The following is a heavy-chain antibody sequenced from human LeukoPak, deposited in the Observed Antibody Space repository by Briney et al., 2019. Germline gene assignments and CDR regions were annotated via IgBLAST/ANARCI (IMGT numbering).Heavy chain of an antibody. CDR2: IGSDGRNK. Sequence: PGGSLRLSCAASGFTFSNYGIHWVRQAPGKGLEWMAVIGSDGRNKFYADSVTGRFTISRDNAKNSLYLQMNSLRAEDTAVYYCARRNSSSSDYWGQGTLVTVSS. V-gene: IGHV3-33*03. D-gene: IGHD6-6*01. CDR1: GFTFSNYG. CDR3: ARRNSSSSDY. J-gene: IGHJ4*02.